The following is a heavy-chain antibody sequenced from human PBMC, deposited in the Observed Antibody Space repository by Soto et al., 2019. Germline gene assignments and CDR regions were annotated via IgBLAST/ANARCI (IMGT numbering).Heavy chain of an antibody. D-gene: IGHD4-17*01. CDR1: GFTFDDYA. Sequence: VQLVESGGGLVQPGRSLRLSCAASGFTFDDYAMHLVRQAPGKGLEWVSGIGWNSVSIGYADSVKVRFTISRDNAKKTLYLQMNSQRAADTALYYCANTRYAGKDDCGDLDDAFDIWCHGTMVTVSS. J-gene: IGHJ3*02. CDR3: ANTRYAGKDDCGDLDDAFDI. CDR2: IGWNSVSI. V-gene: IGHV3-9*01.